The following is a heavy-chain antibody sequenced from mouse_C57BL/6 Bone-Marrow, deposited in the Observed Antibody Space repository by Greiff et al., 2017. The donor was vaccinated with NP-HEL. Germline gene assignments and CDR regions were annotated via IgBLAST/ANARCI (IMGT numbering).Heavy chain of an antibody. J-gene: IGHJ2*01. CDR1: GYTFTDYY. Sequence: EVQLQQSGPELVKPGASVKISCKASGYTFTDYYMNWVKQSHGKSLEWIGDINPNNGGTSYNQKFKGKATLTVDKSSSTAYMELRSLTSEDSAVYYCARGSSPKDYWGQGTTLTVSS. CDR2: INPNNGGT. CDR3: ARGSSPKDY. V-gene: IGHV1-26*01.